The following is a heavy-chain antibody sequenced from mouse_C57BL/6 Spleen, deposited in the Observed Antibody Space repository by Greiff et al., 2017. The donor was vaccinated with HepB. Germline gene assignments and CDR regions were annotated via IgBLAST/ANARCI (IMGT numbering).Heavy chain of an antibody. CDR1: GFTFSSYA. CDR2: ISSGGDYI. CDR3: TREAYYSNLHAHWYFDV. J-gene: IGHJ1*03. Sequence: EVHLVESGEGLVKPGGSLKLSCAASGFTFSSYAMSWVRQTPEKRLEWVAYISSGGDYIYYADTVKGRFTISRDNARTTLYLQMSSLKSEDTAMYYCTREAYYSNLHAHWYFDVWGTGTTVTVSS. D-gene: IGHD2-5*01. V-gene: IGHV5-9-1*02.